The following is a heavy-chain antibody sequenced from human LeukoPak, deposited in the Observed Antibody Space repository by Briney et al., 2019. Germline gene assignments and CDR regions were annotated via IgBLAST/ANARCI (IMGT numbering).Heavy chain of an antibody. Sequence: SETLSLTCTVSGYSISSGYYWGWIRQPPGKGLEWIGSIYHSGSTYYNPSLKSRVTLSVDTSKDEFSLKLSSVTAADTAVYYCARPRRVRSAFDIWGQGTMVTASS. CDR3: ARPRRVRSAFDI. V-gene: IGHV4-38-2*02. D-gene: IGHD3-22*01. J-gene: IGHJ3*02. CDR2: IYHSGST. CDR1: GYSISSGYY.